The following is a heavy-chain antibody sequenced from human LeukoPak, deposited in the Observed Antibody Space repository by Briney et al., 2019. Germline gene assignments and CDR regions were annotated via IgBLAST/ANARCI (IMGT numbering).Heavy chain of an antibody. Sequence: ASVKVSCKASGGTFSSYAISWVRQAPGQGLEWMGWISAYNGYTNYAQNLQGRVTMTTDTSTGTAYMELRSLRSDDTAVYYCARVLFDSSGLDYWGQGTLVTVSS. V-gene: IGHV1-18*01. J-gene: IGHJ4*02. CDR3: ARVLFDSSGLDY. CDR2: ISAYNGYT. CDR1: GGTFSSYA. D-gene: IGHD3-22*01.